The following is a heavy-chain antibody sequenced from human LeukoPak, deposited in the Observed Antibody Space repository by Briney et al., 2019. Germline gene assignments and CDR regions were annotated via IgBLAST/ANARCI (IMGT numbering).Heavy chain of an antibody. V-gene: IGHV3-74*01. D-gene: IGHD3-9*01. CDR2: VKYDGSTT. CDR1: GFTFSAYW. Sequence: GGSLRLPCAASGFTFSAYWMHWVRQAPGKGLVWVSRVKYDGSTTTYTDSVKGRFTISRDNAKNILYLQMNSLRVEDTAVYYCARDLDWLLFDYWGQGTLVTVSS. J-gene: IGHJ4*02. CDR3: ARDLDWLLFDY.